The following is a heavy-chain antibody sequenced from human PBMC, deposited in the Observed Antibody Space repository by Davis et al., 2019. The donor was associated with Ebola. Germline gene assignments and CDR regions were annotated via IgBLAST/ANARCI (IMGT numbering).Heavy chain of an antibody. V-gene: IGHV4-39*07. CDR1: GGSISSDTYY. J-gene: IGHJ3*02. D-gene: IGHD6-6*01. Sequence: SETLSLTCTVSGGSISSDTYYWGWIRQPPGKGLEWIGSIYYSGSTHYNPSLRSRVSVSLDTSKNQFSLMVTSVTAADTAVYYCARHHARSRSLVPFDIWGQGTMVTVSS. CDR3: ARHHARSRSLVPFDI. CDR2: IYYSGST.